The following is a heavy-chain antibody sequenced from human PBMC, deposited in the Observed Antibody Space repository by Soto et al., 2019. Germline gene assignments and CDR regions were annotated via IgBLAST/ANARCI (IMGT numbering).Heavy chain of an antibody. CDR1: GYTFTSYG. CDR2: ISAYNGNT. V-gene: IGHV1-18*01. CDR3: ALDIVVVPAAMTAGAFDI. Sequence: GASVKVSCKASGYTFTSYGISWVRQAPGQGLEWMGWISAYNGNTNYAQKLQGRVTMTTDTSTSTAYMELRSLRSDDTAVYYCALDIVVVPAAMTAGAFDIWGQGTMVTVSS. J-gene: IGHJ3*02. D-gene: IGHD2-2*01.